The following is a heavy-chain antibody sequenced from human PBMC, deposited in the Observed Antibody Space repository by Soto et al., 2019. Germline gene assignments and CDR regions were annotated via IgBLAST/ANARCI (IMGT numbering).Heavy chain of an antibody. CDR3: ARLKADSDSHFCALDX. V-gene: IGHV2-26*03. CDR1: GFSLTNGRSG. Sequence: SGPTLVHPTETLTLTCTISGFSLTNGRSGVSWIRQPPVKALEWLAHFFSDAERSYSTSMQIRLTMSKDTAGTQVVLKMTNMGTKHIGTYYCARLKADSDSHFCALDXWGQGTTVTVS. J-gene: IGHJ6*02. D-gene: IGHD2-15*01. CDR2: FFSDAER.